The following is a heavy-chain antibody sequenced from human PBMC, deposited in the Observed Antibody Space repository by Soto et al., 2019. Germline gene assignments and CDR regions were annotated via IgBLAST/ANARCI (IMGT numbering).Heavy chain of an antibody. J-gene: IGHJ5*02. CDR3: ARVLRYCSGGSCLDP. CDR1: GYTFTSYA. Sequence: GASVKVSCKASGYTFTSYAMHWVRQAPGQRLEWMGWINAGNGNTKYSQKFQGRVTITRGTSASTAYMELSSLRSEDTAVYYCARVLRYCSGGSCLDPWGQGTLVTVSS. CDR2: INAGNGNT. V-gene: IGHV1-3*01. D-gene: IGHD2-15*01.